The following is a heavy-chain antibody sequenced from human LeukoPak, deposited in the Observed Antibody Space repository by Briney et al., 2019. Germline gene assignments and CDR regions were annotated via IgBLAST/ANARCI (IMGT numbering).Heavy chain of an antibody. CDR2: IWYDGSNK. CDR1: GFTFSSYG. J-gene: IGHJ4*02. CDR3: ARGYSSSSWSLFDY. Sequence: GGSLRLSCAASGFTFSSYGMHWVRQAPGKGLEWVAVIWYDGSNKYYADSVKGRFTISRDNSKNTLYLQMNSLRAEDTAVYYCARGYSSSSWSLFDYWGQGTLVTVSS. V-gene: IGHV3-33*01. D-gene: IGHD6-6*01.